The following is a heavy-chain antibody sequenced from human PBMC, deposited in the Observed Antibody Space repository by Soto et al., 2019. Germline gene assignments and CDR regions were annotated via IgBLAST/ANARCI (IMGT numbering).Heavy chain of an antibody. CDR2: ISWKSGRI. CDR1: GFTFDDYA. J-gene: IGHJ4*02. CDR3: TKASGKRYFDH. V-gene: IGHV3-9*01. Sequence: SLRLACAASGFTFDDYAMHWVRQGPGKGLEWVSGISWKSGRIAYADSVKGRFTISRDNAKNSLYLQMNSLRAEDTAFYYCTKASGKRYFDHWGQGILVTVSS.